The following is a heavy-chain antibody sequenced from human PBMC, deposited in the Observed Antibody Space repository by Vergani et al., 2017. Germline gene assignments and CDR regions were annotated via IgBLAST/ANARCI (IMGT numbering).Heavy chain of an antibody. CDR1: GFTFRSYA. V-gene: IGHV3-30-3*01. CDR2: ISYDGSNK. Sequence: QVQLVESGGGVVQPGRSLRLSCAASGFTFRSYAMHWVRQAPGKGLEWVAVISYDGSNKYYADSVKGRFTISRDNSKNTLYLQMNSLRAEDTAVYYFASGSFDYWGQGILLTVSS. J-gene: IGHJ4*02. CDR3: ASGSFDY.